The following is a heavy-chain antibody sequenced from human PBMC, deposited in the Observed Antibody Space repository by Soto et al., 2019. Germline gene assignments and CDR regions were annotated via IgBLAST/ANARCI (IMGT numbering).Heavy chain of an antibody. CDR3: ARDYYDSSGYSLFIFDY. CDR2: IIPIFGTA. J-gene: IGHJ4*02. Sequence: ASVKVSCKASGGTFSSYAISWVRQAPGQGLEWMGGIIPIFGTANYAQKFQGRVTITADESTSTAYMELSSLRSEDAAVYYCARDYYDSSGYSLFIFDYWGQGTLVTVS. V-gene: IGHV1-69*13. D-gene: IGHD3-22*01. CDR1: GGTFSSYA.